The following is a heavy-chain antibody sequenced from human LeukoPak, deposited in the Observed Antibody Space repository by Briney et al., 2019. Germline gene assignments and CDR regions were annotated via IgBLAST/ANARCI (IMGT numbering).Heavy chain of an antibody. CDR1: GGSISSYY. CDR2: GGDSGGT. V-gene: IGHV4-34*01. J-gene: IGHJ5*02. D-gene: IGHD1-26*01. CDR3: AKNGQSGFSFDP. Sequence: PSETLSLTCTVSGGSISSYYWSRIRQPPGKGLEWIGEGGDSGGTKFNPSLKSRVSISADTSKNQFSLKLNSVTAADTAVYHCAKNGQSGFSFDPWGQGTLVTVSS.